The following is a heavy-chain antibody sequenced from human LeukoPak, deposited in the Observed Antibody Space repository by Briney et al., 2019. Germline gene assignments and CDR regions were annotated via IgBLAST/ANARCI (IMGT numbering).Heavy chain of an antibody. D-gene: IGHD6-6*01. CDR1: GYTFTSYA. CDR3: AREAVAARRLPFDY. CDR2: INTNTGNP. V-gene: IGHV7-4-1*02. J-gene: IGHJ4*02. Sequence: ASVKVSCKASGYTFTSYAMNWVRQAPGQGREWMGWINTNTGNPTYAQGFTGRFVFSLDTSVSTAYLQISSLKAEDTAVYYCAREAVAARRLPFDYWGQGTLVTVSS.